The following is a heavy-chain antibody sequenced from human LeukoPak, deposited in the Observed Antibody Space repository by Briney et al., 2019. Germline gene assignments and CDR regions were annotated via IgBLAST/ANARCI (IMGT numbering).Heavy chain of an antibody. CDR3: ARDPDYYGSGSYYLDY. CDR1: GGSISGGSYY. Sequence: SQTPSLTCTVSGGSISGGSYYWSWIRQPAGKGLEWIGRIYTSGSTNYNPSLKSRVTISVDTSKNQFSLKLSSVTAADTAVYYCARDPDYYGSGSYYLDYWGRGTLVTVSS. V-gene: IGHV4-61*02. CDR2: IYTSGST. D-gene: IGHD3-10*01. J-gene: IGHJ4*02.